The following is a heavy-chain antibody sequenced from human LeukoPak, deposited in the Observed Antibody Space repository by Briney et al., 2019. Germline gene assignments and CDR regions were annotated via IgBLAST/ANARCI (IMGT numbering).Heavy chain of an antibody. D-gene: IGHD1-26*01. J-gene: IGHJ4*02. CDR2: IYSRGTT. CDR1: HDSTSSPH. V-gene: IGHV4-4*07. Sequence: SETLSPNSSMRHDSTSSPHCTFMRTPAAPRHSPIGRIYSRGTTHYNPSLRSRVTMSVDTSKNQFSLKLSSVTAADTAVYYCARERYSGRYSDYWGQGTLVTVSS. CDR3: ARERYSGRYSDY.